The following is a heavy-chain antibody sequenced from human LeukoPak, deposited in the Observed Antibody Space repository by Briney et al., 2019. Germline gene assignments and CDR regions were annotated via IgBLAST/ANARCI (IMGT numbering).Heavy chain of an antibody. V-gene: IGHV4-34*01. Sequence: SETLSLTCAVNGESFSTFYWNWIRQPPGKGLEWIGDINHRGSTTYNPSLKSRVTMSVDSSNNQFSLKLRSVTAADTAVYYCVRLTWDNQLMLQNSRDAFDLWGQGTLVTVSS. CDR1: GESFSTFY. J-gene: IGHJ3*01. D-gene: IGHD2-2*01. CDR3: VRLTWDNQLMLQNSRDAFDL. CDR2: INHRGST.